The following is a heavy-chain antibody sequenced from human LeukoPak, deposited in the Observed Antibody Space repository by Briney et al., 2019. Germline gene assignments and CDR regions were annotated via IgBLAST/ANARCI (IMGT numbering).Heavy chain of an antibody. CDR3: ARGTIGSYSSVHD. Sequence: VASVKVSCKASGYTFTGYYMHWVRRAPGQGLEWVGWINPRSGGTDYAQRLQGRVSMTTDTSIATAYMELSRLTSDDTAIYYCARGTIGSYSSVHDWGQGTLLIVSS. CDR2: INPRSGGT. J-gene: IGHJ1*01. V-gene: IGHV1-2*02. CDR1: GYTFTGYY. D-gene: IGHD1-26*01.